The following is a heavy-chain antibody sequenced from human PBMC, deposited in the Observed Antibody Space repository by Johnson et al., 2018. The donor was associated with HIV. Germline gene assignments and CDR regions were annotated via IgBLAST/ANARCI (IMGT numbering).Heavy chain of an antibody. Sequence: VQLVESGGGLVQSGGSLRLSCAASGFTFSNHWMHWVRQAPGKGLVWVSRITSDGSSRNYADSVKGRFTISRDNAKNTLYLQMNSLRAEDTAVYYCARVEWELDAFDIWGQVTMVTVSS. J-gene: IGHJ3*02. V-gene: IGHV3-74*01. CDR3: ARVEWELDAFDI. D-gene: IGHD1-26*01. CDR2: ITSDGSSR. CDR1: GFTFSNHW.